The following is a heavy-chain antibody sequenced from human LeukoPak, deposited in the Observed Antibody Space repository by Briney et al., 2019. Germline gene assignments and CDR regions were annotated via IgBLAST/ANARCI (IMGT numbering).Heavy chain of an antibody. D-gene: IGHD6-13*01. Sequence: SETLSLTCTVSDGSISSNSYYWGWIRQPPGKGLEWIANIYYSGSTYYNPSLKSRVTISVDTSKNQFSLKLSSVTAADTAVYYCARDRIAAAVRNAFDIWGQGTMVTVSS. CDR1: DGSISSNSYY. V-gene: IGHV4-39*07. CDR2: IYYSGST. CDR3: ARDRIAAAVRNAFDI. J-gene: IGHJ3*02.